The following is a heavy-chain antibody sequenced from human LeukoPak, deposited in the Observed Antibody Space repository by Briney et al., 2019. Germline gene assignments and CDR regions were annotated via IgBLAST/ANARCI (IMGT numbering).Heavy chain of an antibody. CDR3: ARAGSWHNANFDY. D-gene: IGHD6-13*01. J-gene: IGHJ4*02. CDR1: GDSITSYF. CDR2: IYYSGNS. Sequence: SETLSLICTVSGDSITSYFWSWIRQPPGQGLEWIGFIYYSGNSNYHPSLRSRVTMSVDTPKNQFSLNLRSVTAADTAVYYCARAGSWHNANFDYWGQGILVTVSS. V-gene: IGHV4-59*01.